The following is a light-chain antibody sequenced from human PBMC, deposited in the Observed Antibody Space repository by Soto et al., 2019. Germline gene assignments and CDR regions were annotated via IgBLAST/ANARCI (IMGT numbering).Light chain of an antibody. CDR2: DAS. Sequence: DIQMTQSPSTLSASVGDRVTITCRASQSISSWLAWYQQKPGKAPKVLIYDASSLHSGVPSRFSGSGSGTEFTLTISSLQPDDFATYYCQQYNSYSPLTFGGGTKVDIK. CDR1: QSISSW. V-gene: IGKV1-5*01. J-gene: IGKJ4*01. CDR3: QQYNSYSPLT.